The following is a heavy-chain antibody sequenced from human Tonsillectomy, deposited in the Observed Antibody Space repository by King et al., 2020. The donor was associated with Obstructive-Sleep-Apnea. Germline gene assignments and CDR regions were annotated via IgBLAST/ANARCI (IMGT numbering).Heavy chain of an antibody. V-gene: IGHV3-30*04. D-gene: IGHD4-17*01. Sequence: VQLVESGGGVVQPGRSLRLSCAASGFTFSTYEMHWVRQAPGKGLEWVAVISYDGSDKYYADSVKGRFTLSRDNSKNTLSLQMHSLTTEDTAVFYCATYGDYPGSSFDYWGQGTLVTVAS. CDR2: ISYDGSDK. J-gene: IGHJ4*02. CDR3: ATYGDYPGSSFDY. CDR1: GFTFSTYE.